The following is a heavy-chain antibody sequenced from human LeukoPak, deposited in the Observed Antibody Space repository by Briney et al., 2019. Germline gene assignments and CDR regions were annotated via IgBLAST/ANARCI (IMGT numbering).Heavy chain of an antibody. CDR3: ASYASGYNWLRV. CDR2: IHPGTGDT. Sequence: VSVKVSCKASGHTFTTYYIHWVRQAPGQGLEWMGWIHPGTGDTNYAQKFQDRVTVTRDTSIATAYMDLIRLTSDDTAVYYCASYASGYNWLRVWGQGTLVTVSS. V-gene: IGHV1-2*02. D-gene: IGHD1-1*01. CDR1: GHTFTTYY. J-gene: IGHJ4*02.